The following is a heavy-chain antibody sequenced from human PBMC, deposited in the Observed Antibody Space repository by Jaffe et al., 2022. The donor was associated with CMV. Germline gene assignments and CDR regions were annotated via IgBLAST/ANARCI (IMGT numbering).Heavy chain of an antibody. J-gene: IGHJ5*02. CDR3: ARQTFGRIAVAGTSGGNWFDP. D-gene: IGHD6-19*01. V-gene: IGHV4-39*01. CDR1: GGSISSSSYY. CDR2: IYYSGST. Sequence: QLQLQESGPGLVKPSETLSLTCTVSGGSISSSSYYWGWIRQPPGKGLEWIGSIYYSGSTYYNPSLKSRVTISVDTSKNQFSLKLSSVTAADTAVYYCARQTFGRIAVAGTSGGNWFDPWGQGTLVTVSS.